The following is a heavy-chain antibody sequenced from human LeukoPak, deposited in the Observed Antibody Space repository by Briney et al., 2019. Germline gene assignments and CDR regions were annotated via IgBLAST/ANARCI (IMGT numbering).Heavy chain of an antibody. J-gene: IGHJ4*02. V-gene: IGHV3-23*01. Sequence: SGGSLRLSCAASGFTFRSYAMSWVRQAPGKGLEWVSTISGSGSTYYADSVKGRFTISRDNSKSTLYLQMNSLRAEDTAVYYCAKHYDNSGYPISYFDYWGQGTLVTVSS. CDR2: ISGSGST. CDR1: GFTFRSYA. CDR3: AKHYDNSGYPISYFDY. D-gene: IGHD3-22*01.